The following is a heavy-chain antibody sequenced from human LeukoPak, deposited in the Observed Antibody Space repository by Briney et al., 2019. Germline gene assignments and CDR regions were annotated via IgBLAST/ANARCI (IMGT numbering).Heavy chain of an antibody. CDR2: IRSKANNYAT. D-gene: IGHD6-19*01. Sequence: GGSLRLSCAASGFTFSGSAMHWVRQASGKGLEWVGRIRSKANNYATAYAASVKGRFTISRDDSKNTAYLQMNSLKTEDTAVYYCARHEQWLGYFDYWGQGTLVTVSS. J-gene: IGHJ4*02. CDR1: GFTFSGSA. V-gene: IGHV3-73*01. CDR3: ARHEQWLGYFDY.